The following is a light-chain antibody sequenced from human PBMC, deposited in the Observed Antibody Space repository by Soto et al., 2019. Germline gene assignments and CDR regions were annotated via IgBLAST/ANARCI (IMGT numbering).Light chain of an antibody. J-gene: IGLJ2*01. V-gene: IGLV2-8*01. CDR1: SSDVGGYNY. Sequence: QSALTQPPSASGSPGQSVTISCTGTSSDVGGYNYVSWYQHHPGKAPKLMIYEVSKRPSGVPDRFSGSKSGNTASLTVSGLQADDEANYYCSSFAGSNTVFGGGTKLTVL. CDR3: SSFAGSNTV. CDR2: EVS.